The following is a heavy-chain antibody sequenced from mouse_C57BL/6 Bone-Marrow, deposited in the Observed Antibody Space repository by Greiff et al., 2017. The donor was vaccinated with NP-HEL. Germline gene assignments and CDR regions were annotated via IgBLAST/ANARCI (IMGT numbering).Heavy chain of an antibody. CDR1: GYAFSRYW. V-gene: IGHV1-80*01. D-gene: IGHD1-1*01. J-gene: IGHJ4*01. CDR3: ARGDYGSSRFGYAMDY. CDR2: IYPGDGDT. Sequence: QVQLQQSGAELVKPGASVKISCTASGYAFSRYWMNWVKERPGKGLEWIGQIYPGDGDTKYNGKFKGKATLTADKSSSTAYMQVSSLTSEDSAVYFCARGDYGSSRFGYAMDYWGQGTSVTVSS.